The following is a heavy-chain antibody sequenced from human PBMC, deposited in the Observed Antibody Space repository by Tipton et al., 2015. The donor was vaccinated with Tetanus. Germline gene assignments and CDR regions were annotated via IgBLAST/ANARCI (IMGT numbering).Heavy chain of an antibody. CDR3: ARANFDFSKKGPFDS. Sequence: TLSLTCAVYGGSLSRYYWTWIRQPPGKGPEWIGEVDDSGSTNYSPSLKSRVTISLDTSKNEFSLTLSSVTAADTAVYFCARANFDFSKKGPFDSWGQGILVIVSA. CDR2: VDDSGST. CDR1: GGSLSRYY. D-gene: IGHD3-3*01. J-gene: IGHJ4*02. V-gene: IGHV4-34*01.